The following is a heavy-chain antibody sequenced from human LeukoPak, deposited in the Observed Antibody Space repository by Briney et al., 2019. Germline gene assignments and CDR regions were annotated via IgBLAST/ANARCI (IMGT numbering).Heavy chain of an antibody. CDR2: ISWNSGNI. V-gene: IGHV3-9*01. CDR3: AKSPQRYYDSSGYLLDY. Sequence: GGSLRLSCAASGFTFDDYAMHWVWQAPGKGLEWVSGISWNSGNIGYADSVKGRFTISRDNAKNSLYLQMNSLRAEDTALYYCAKSPQRYYDSSGYLLDYWGQGTLVTVSS. CDR1: GFTFDDYA. D-gene: IGHD3-22*01. J-gene: IGHJ4*02.